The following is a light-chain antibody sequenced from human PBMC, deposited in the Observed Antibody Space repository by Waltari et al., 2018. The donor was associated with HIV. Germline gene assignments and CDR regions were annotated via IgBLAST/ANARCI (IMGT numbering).Light chain of an antibody. CDR2: GAS. V-gene: IGKV3-20*01. J-gene: IGKJ2*01. CDR1: QTVDNNY. Sequence: EIVLTQSPGTLSLSPGERATLSCRASQTVDNNYLAWYQHRPGQAPRLLIFGASSRATGIPGRFSASGSGTDFTLTISSLDPSDYALYYCQQYGTSPRTFGQGTSVEIK. CDR3: QQYGTSPRT.